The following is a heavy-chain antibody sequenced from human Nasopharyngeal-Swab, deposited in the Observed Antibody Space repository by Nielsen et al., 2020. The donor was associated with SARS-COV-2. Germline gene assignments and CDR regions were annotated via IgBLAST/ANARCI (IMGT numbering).Heavy chain of an antibody. J-gene: IGHJ4*02. D-gene: IGHD1-26*01. CDR2: INTDATST. CDR3: TRAGYSGSYGGFDS. CDR1: GFTFDDYG. Sequence: LSLTCAASGFTFDDYGMSWVRQAPGKGLVWVSRINTDATSTSYADSVKGRFTIFRDNAKNMVFLQMNSLTAEDTAIYYCTRAGYSGSYGGFDSWGQGTLVSVSS. V-gene: IGHV3-74*01.